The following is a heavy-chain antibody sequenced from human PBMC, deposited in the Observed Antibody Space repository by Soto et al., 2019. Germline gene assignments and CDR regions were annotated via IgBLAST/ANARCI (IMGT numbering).Heavy chain of an antibody. V-gene: IGHV1-69*01. D-gene: IGHD5-12*01. Sequence: QVQLVQSGAEVKKPGSSVQVSCKASGGTFSSYAISWVRQAPGLGLEWMGGIIPIFGTANYAQKFQGRVTITANESTSTAYMERSSLRSEDTAVYYCASLRDGFANGKPDYFDYWGQGTLVTVSS. CDR2: IIPIFGTA. J-gene: IGHJ4*02. CDR1: GGTFSSYA. CDR3: ASLRDGFANGKPDYFDY.